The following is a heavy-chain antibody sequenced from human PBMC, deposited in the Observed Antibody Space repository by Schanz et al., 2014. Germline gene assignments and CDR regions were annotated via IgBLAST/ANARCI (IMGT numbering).Heavy chain of an antibody. V-gene: IGHV3-23*04. J-gene: IGHJ3*02. CDR2: ISASGGDT. CDR1: GFTFSTDA. Sequence: VQVVQSGGGLVKPGGSLRLSCAASGFTFSTDAMSWVRQAPGKGLEWLSVISASGGDTYYADSVKGRFTISRDNSKNTLYLQMNSLRAEDTAVHYCAKGRFGELSAFDIWGQGTMVTVAS. D-gene: IGHD3-10*01. CDR3: AKGRFGELSAFDI.